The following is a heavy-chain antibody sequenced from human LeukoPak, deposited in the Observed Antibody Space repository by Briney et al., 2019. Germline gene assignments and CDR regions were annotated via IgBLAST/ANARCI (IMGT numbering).Heavy chain of an antibody. Sequence: SETLSLTCTVSGGSISSGGYYWSWIRQHPGKGLEWIGYIYYSGSTYYNPSLKSRVTISVDTSKNQFSLKLSSVTAADTAVYYCARDGGLDPYCFDYWGQGTLVTVSS. CDR1: GGSISSGGYY. J-gene: IGHJ4*02. CDR3: ARDGGLDPYCFDY. D-gene: IGHD3-16*01. CDR2: IYYSGST. V-gene: IGHV4-31*03.